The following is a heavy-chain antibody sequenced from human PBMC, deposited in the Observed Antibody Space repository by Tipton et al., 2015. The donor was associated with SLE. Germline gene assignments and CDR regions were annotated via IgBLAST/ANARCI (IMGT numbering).Heavy chain of an antibody. Sequence: QLVQSGAEVKKPGASVKVSCKASGYTFTSYDINWVRQATGQGLEWMGWMNPNSGNTGYAQKFQGRVTMTRNTSISTAYMELSSLRSGDTAVYYCARAEGLGYCSGGSCSGDYWGQGTLVTVSS. D-gene: IGHD2-15*01. J-gene: IGHJ4*02. CDR2: MNPNSGNT. CDR1: GYTFTSYD. CDR3: ARAEGLGYCSGGSCSGDY. V-gene: IGHV1-8*02.